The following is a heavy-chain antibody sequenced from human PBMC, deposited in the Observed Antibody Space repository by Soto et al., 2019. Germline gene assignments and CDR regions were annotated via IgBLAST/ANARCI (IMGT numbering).Heavy chain of an antibody. CDR2: TFYRSKWFN. J-gene: IGHJ6*02. V-gene: IGHV6-1*01. Sequence: SQALSXTCAISGEXICSYTAAWNWIRKSPSRGLEWLGRTFYRSKWFNYYAESVKSRITINPDTSKNQFSLQLNSVTPEDTAVYYCARDVADGMDVRTQGTTVTLSS. CDR3: ARDVADGMDV. CDR1: GEXICSYTAA.